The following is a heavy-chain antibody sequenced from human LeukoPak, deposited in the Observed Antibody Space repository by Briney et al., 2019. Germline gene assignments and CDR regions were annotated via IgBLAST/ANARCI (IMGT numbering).Heavy chain of an antibody. J-gene: IGHJ6*03. CDR2: IKQDGSEK. CDR3: ARDRTDGIAAAGYPYYYYYYMDV. V-gene: IGHV3-7*01. CDR1: GFTFRNFG. Sequence: PGGSLRLSCAASGFTFRNFGMTWVRQAPGKGLEWVASIKQDGSEKYYVDSVKGRFTISRDNTRNSLDLQMNSLRVEDTAVYYCARDRTDGIAAAGYPYYYYYYMDVWGKGTTVTVSS. D-gene: IGHD6-13*01.